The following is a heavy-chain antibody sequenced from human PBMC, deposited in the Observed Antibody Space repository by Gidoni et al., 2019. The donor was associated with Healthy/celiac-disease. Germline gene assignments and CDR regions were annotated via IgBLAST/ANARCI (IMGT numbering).Heavy chain of an antibody. CDR3: ARGNSSYYFDY. J-gene: IGHJ4*02. Sequence: QLVQSGAEVKQPGPSVKVSCHASGATFSSYAISWVRRAPGQGLEWIGGIIPIFGTANYAQKFQGRVTITADESTKTAYMELSSLRSEDTAVYYCARGNSSYYFDYWGQGTLVTVSS. CDR2: IIPIFGTA. D-gene: IGHD6-13*01. V-gene: IGHV1-69*01. CDR1: GATFSSYA.